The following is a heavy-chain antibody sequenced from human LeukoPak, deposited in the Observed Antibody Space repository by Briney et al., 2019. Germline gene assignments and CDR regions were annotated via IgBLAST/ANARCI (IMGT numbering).Heavy chain of an antibody. CDR1: GGFISSYY. Sequence: SETLSLTCTVSGGFISSYYWSWIRQPPGKGLECIGYVYHSGTTNYNPSLKSRVTISVDTSKNQFSLKLSSVTAADTAIYYCARQRDYADYLDAFDVWGQGTMVTVSS. J-gene: IGHJ3*01. D-gene: IGHD4-17*01. CDR2: VYHSGTT. CDR3: ARQRDYADYLDAFDV. V-gene: IGHV4-59*08.